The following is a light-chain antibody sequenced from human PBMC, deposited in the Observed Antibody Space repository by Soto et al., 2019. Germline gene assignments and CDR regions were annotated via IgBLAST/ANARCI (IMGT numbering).Light chain of an antibody. V-gene: IGLV1-44*01. CDR3: AAWDDSLNGVV. J-gene: IGLJ2*01. Sequence: QSVLTQPPSASGTPGQRVTISCSGSSYNIGSNTVNWYQQLPGTAPKLLINSNNQRPSGVPDRFSGSKSGTSASVAINGPQSEDEADYYCAAWDDSLNGVVFGGGTKLTVL. CDR2: SNN. CDR1: SYNIGSNT.